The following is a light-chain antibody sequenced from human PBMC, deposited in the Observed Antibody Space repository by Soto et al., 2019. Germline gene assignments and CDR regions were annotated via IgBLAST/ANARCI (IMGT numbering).Light chain of an antibody. CDR1: QSLLHSNGYNY. CDR2: LGS. CDR3: MQPLQSWT. J-gene: IGKJ1*01. Sequence: DIVMTQSPLSLPVTPGEPASISCRSSQSLLHSNGYNYLDWYLQKPGQSPQLLIYLGSNRASGVPCMFRGRGSCTSFTIKSSRVEAEDVGVYYCMQPLQSWTFGQGSKVEIK. V-gene: IGKV2-28*01.